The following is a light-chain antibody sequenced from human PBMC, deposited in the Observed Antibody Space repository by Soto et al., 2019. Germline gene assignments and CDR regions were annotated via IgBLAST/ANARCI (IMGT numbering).Light chain of an antibody. CDR3: CSYAGSSTKV. V-gene: IGLV2-23*02. CDR2: EVS. J-gene: IGLJ1*01. CDR1: SSDVGSYNL. Sequence: QFALTQPASVSGSPGQSITISCTGTSSDVGSYNLVSWYQQHPGKAPKLMIYEVSKRPSGVSNRFSGSKSGNTASLTISGLQAEDEADYYCCSYAGSSTKVLGTGTKLTVL.